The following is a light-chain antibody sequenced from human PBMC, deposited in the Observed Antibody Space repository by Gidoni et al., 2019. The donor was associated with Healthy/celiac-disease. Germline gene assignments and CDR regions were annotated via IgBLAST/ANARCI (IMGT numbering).Light chain of an antibody. Sequence: DIVLTQSPATLSLSPGERATLSCRASQSVSSYLAWYQQKPGQAPRLLIYDASNRATGIPARFSGSGSGTDFTLTISSLEPEDFAVYYCQQRRGTFGPGTKVDIK. J-gene: IGKJ3*01. CDR3: QQRRGT. CDR1: QSVSSY. CDR2: DAS. V-gene: IGKV3-11*01.